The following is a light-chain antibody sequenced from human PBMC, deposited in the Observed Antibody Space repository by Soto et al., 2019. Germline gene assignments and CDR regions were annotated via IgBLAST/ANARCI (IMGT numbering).Light chain of an antibody. CDR1: SSDVGGYNY. Sequence: QSALTQPASVSGSPGQSITISCTGTSSDVGGYNYVSWYQQHPGRAPRLMIYDVTIRPSGISNRFSGSKSDNTASLTISGLKAEDEADYYCSSYTSTSTLVVFGGGTKLTVL. CDR2: DVT. CDR3: SSYTSTSTLVV. J-gene: IGLJ3*02. V-gene: IGLV2-14*03.